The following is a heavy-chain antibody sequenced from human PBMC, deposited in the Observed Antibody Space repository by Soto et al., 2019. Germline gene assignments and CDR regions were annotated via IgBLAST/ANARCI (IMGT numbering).Heavy chain of an antibody. CDR1: GFTVSSNY. V-gene: IGHV3-23*01. CDR3: ARGVWNGFCISTGCHSNLFAS. CDR2: ISGGGAGA. Sequence: PGGSLRLSCAASGFTVSSNYMSRVRQAPGKGLEWVSAISGGGAGAYYADSVKGRFAISRDNSKNTLYLQMNSLRAEDTAVYYCARGVWNGFCISTGCHSNLFASWGQGTLVTVSA. J-gene: IGHJ5*01. D-gene: IGHD2-2*01.